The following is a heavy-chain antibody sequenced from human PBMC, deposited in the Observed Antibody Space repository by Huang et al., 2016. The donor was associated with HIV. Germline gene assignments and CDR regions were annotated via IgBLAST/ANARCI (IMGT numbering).Heavy chain of an antibody. V-gene: IGHV3-23*01. Sequence: EVQLLESGGGLVQPGGSLRLSCVASGFTFHIYTMNWVRQAPGKGLDWVSGISGSGSSTYYADSGKGRFTSSRDNSKNTLYLQMNSLRAEDTAVYFCAKDLNVGGVAGLDYWGQGTLATVSS. CDR3: AKDLNVGGVAGLDY. CDR1: GFTFHIYT. D-gene: IGHD6-19*01. CDR2: ISGSGSST. J-gene: IGHJ4*02.